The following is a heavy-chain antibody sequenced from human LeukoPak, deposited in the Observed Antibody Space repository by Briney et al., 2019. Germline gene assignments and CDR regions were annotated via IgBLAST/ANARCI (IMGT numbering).Heavy chain of an antibody. D-gene: IGHD2-21*02. J-gene: IGHJ4*02. CDR3: ARRTHCGGDCYTFDY. CDR1: GGSISSGSYC. V-gene: IGHV4-61*02. CDR2: IYTTGST. Sequence: PSQTLSLTCTVSGGSISSGSYCWSWIRQPAGKGLEWIGRIYTTGSTNYNPSLKSRVTISVDTSKNQFSLKLSSVTAADTAVYYCARRTHCGGDCYTFDYWGQGTLVTVSS.